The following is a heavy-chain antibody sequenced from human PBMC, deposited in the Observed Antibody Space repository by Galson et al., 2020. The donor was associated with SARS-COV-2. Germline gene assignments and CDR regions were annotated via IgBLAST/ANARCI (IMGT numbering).Heavy chain of an antibody. CDR3: ARGYQPLLYPAKGFDL. CDR1: GGSISSYY. CDR2: IYYSGST. D-gene: IGHD2-2*02. J-gene: IGHJ2*01. V-gene: IGHV4-59*01. Sequence: SETLSLTCTVSGGSISSYYWSWIRQPPGKGLEWIGYIYYSGSTNYNPSLKSRVTISVDTSKNQFSLKLSSVTAADTAVYYCARGYQPLLYPAKGFDLWGRGTLVTVSS.